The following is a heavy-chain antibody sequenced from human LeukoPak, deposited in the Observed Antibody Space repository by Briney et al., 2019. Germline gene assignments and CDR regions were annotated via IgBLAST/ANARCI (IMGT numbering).Heavy chain of an antibody. CDR3: ARDRSSSSWLYYFDY. D-gene: IGHD6-13*01. J-gene: IGHJ4*02. V-gene: IGHV3-21*04. Sequence: PGGSLRLSCAASGFTFSSYSMNWVRQAPGKGLEWVSSISSSSSYIYYADSVKGRFTISRDNAKNSLYLQMNSLRAEDTAVYYCARDRSSSSWLYYFDYWGQGTLVTVSS. CDR2: ISSSSSYI. CDR1: GFTFSSYS.